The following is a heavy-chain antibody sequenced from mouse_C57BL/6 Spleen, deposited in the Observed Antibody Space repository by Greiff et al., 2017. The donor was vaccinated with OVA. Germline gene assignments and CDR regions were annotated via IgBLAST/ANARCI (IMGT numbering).Heavy chain of an antibody. CDR2: INPNNGGT. Sequence: EVQLQHSGPELVKPGASVKIPCKASGYTFTDYNMDWVKQSHGKSLEWIGDINPNNGGTSYNQKFKGKATLTVDKSSSTAYMELRSLTSEDSAVYYCARSGSSLYYRSSYGFDYWGQGTTLTVSS. CDR1: GYTFTDYN. J-gene: IGHJ2*01. CDR3: ARSGSSLYYRSSYGFDY. D-gene: IGHD1-1*01. V-gene: IGHV1-18*01.